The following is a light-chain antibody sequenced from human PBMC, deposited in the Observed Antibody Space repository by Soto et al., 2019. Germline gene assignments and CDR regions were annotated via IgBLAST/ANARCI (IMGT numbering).Light chain of an antibody. V-gene: IGLV3-21*02. Sequence: SYELTQPPLVSVAPGQTARITCGGNNIGSKSVHWYQQKPGQAPVLVVYDDSARPSGIPERFSGSNSGNTATLTISRVEAGDEADYYCQVWDSSSDHVVFGGGTKLTVL. CDR2: DDS. J-gene: IGLJ2*01. CDR1: NIGSKS. CDR3: QVWDSSSDHVV.